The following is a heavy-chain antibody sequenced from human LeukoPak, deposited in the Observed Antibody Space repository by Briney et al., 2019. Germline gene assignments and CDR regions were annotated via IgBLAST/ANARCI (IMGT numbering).Heavy chain of an antibody. CDR3: ARGGHCSSTSCYRQEDYYYYYMDV. V-gene: IGHV1-2*02. CDR2: INPNSGGT. D-gene: IGHD2-2*01. J-gene: IGHJ6*03. Sequence: GASVKVSCKASGYTFTDYYIHWVRQAPGQGLEWMGWINPNSGGTNYAQKFQGRVTMTRDTSISTAYMELSRLRSDDTAVYYCARGGHCSSTSCYRQEDYYYYYMDVWGKGTTVTVSS. CDR1: GYTFTDYY.